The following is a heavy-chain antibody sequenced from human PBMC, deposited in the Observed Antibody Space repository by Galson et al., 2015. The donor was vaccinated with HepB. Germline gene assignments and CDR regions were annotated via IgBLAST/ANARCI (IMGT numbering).Heavy chain of an antibody. Sequence: SVKVSCKVSGYTLTELSMHWVRQAPGKGLEWMGGFDPEDGETIYAQKFQGRVTITADESTSTAYMELSSLRSEDTAVYYCASFAKTFDYWGQGTLVTVSS. CDR3: ASFAKTFDY. CDR1: GYTLTELS. J-gene: IGHJ4*02. V-gene: IGHV1-24*01. CDR2: FDPEDGET. D-gene: IGHD1-26*01.